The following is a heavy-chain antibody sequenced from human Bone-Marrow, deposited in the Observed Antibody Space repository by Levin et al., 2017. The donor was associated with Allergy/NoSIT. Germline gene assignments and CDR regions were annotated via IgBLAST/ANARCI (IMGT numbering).Heavy chain of an antibody. V-gene: IGHV3-48*03. CDR2: VSSSGNAI. D-gene: IGHD3-10*01. J-gene: IGHJ3*02. CDR1: GFIFSNYE. CDR3: ARESAGSGTYYDAFET. Sequence: GESLKISCAASGFIFSNYEMNWVRQAPGKGLEWVSYVSSSGNAIHYADSVKGRFTISRDNARNSLYLQMSNLRAEDTAVYYCARESAGSGTYYDAFETWGQGTMVTVSS.